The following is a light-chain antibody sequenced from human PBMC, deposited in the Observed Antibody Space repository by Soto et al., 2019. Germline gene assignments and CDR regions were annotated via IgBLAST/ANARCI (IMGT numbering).Light chain of an antibody. CDR1: QSISSW. J-gene: IGKJ1*01. V-gene: IGKV1-5*01. CDR3: QXXNSYPWT. CDR2: DAS. Sequence: DIQMTQSPSTLSASVGDRVTITCRASQSISSWLAWYQQKPGKAPKLLIYDASSLESGVPSRFSGSGSGTEFTLTISSLQPDDFATYYXQXXNSYPWTFXQGTKVEIK.